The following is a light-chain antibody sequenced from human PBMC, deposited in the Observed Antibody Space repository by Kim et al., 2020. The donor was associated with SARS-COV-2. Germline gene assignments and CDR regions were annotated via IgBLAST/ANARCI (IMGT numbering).Light chain of an antibody. CDR2: AAS. J-gene: IGKJ4*01. CDR1: QSISTY. CDR3: QQSHSTPLLT. Sequence: DIQMTQSPSSLAASVGDRVTIACRASQSISTYLNWYHQKPGKAPKLLIYAASTLQSGVPSRCSGSGSGTDFTLTSTSLHPEDFATYCCQQSHSTPLLTFGGGTKVDIK. V-gene: IGKV1-39*01.